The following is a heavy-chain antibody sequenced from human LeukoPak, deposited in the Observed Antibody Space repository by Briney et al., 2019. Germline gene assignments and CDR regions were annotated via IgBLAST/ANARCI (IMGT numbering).Heavy chain of an antibody. Sequence: PSETLSLNCTVSGGSVSRGGDYWTWIRQHPGEGLEWIVYMFYGGGTYYNPSLKSRVTMTVDTSKNQFSLTLTSVTAADTAVYYCASRTPNLGDSGAGSSYYYYYGVDVWGQGTSVTVSS. J-gene: IGHJ6*02. V-gene: IGHV4-31*03. CDR2: MFYGGGT. CDR1: GGSVSRGGDY. D-gene: IGHD3-10*01. CDR3: ASRTPNLGDSGAGSSYYYYYGVDV.